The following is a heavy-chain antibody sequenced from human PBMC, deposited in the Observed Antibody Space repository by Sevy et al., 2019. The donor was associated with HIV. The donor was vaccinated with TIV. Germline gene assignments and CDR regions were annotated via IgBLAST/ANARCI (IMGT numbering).Heavy chain of an antibody. Sequence: GGSLRLSCAVSGFIFSDYWMTWVRQSPGKGLEWVSAISGSGGSSTYYADSVKGRFTTSRDNSKTTLYLQMNSLRAEDTAVYYCAKDRDFWRAACYFDYWGQGTLVTVSS. D-gene: IGHD3-3*01. J-gene: IGHJ4*02. V-gene: IGHV3-23*01. CDR1: GFIFSDYW. CDR2: ISGSGGSST. CDR3: AKDRDFWRAACYFDY.